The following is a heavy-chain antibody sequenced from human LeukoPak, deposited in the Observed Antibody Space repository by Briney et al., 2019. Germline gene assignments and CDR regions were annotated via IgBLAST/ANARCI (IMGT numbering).Heavy chain of an antibody. Sequence: GASVKVSCKASGGTFSSYAISWVRQAPGQGLEWMGGIIPIFGTASYAQKFQGRVTITADESTSTAYMELSSLRSEDTAVYYCARGIREAATLDYFDYWGQGTLVTVSS. CDR3: ARGIREAATLDYFDY. CDR1: GGTFSSYA. J-gene: IGHJ4*02. V-gene: IGHV1-69*13. D-gene: IGHD2-15*01. CDR2: IIPIFGTA.